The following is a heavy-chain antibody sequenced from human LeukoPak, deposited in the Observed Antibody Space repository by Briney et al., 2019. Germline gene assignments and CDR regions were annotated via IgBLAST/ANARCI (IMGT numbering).Heavy chain of an antibody. CDR2: ISYDGSNK. CDR1: GFTFSSYA. J-gene: IGHJ5*02. CDR3: ARARIVGATWFDP. Sequence: GSLRLSCAASGFTFSSYAMHWVRQAPGKGLEWVAVISYDGSNKYYADSVKGRFTISRDNSKNTLYLQMNSLRAEDTAVYYCARARIVGATWFDPWGQGTLVTVSS. D-gene: IGHD1-26*01. V-gene: IGHV3-30-3*01.